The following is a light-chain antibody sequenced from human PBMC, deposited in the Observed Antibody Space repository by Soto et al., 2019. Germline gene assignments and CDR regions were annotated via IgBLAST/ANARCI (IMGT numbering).Light chain of an antibody. CDR2: GAS. CDR1: QTISSRY. J-gene: IGKJ1*01. Sequence: EIVLAQSPGTLSLSPGERATLSCRASQTISSRYLTWYQQKSGQVPRLLIYGASSRATGIPDRFSGGGSGTDFTLTISRLEPEDVAVYYCHHSGNSHGTFGQGTKVEIK. V-gene: IGKV3-20*01. CDR3: HHSGNSHGT.